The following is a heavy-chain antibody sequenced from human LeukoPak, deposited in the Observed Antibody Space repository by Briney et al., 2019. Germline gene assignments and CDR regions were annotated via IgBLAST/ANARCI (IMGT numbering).Heavy chain of an antibody. CDR2: INPNSGGT. V-gene: IGHV1-2*02. CDR3: ARDRDYGSGIFDY. Sequence: ASVKVSCKASGYTFTSYYMHWVRQAPGQGLEWMGWINPNSGGTNYAQKFQGRVTMTRATYISTAYMELNRLRSDDTAVYYCARDRDYGSGIFDYWGQGTLVSVHS. CDR1: GYTFTSYY. D-gene: IGHD3-10*01. J-gene: IGHJ4*02.